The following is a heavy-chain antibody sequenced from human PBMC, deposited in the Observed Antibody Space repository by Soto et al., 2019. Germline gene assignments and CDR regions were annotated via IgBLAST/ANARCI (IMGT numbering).Heavy chain of an antibody. J-gene: IGHJ4*02. CDR2: MNPNSGNT. Sequence: VASVKVSCKASGYTFTSYDINWVRQATGQGLEWMGWMNPNSGNTGYAQKFQGRVTMTRNTSISTAYMELSSLRSEDTAVYYCARVSLAYYDFWGGYLRPRHFDYWGQGTLVTVSS. CDR3: ARVSLAYYDFWGGYLRPRHFDY. D-gene: IGHD3-3*01. CDR1: GYTFTSYD. V-gene: IGHV1-8*01.